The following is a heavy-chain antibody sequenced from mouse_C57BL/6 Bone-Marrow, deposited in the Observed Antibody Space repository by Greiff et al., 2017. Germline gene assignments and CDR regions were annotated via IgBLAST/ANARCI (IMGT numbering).Heavy chain of an antibody. Sequence: VKLQQPGAELVKPGASVKLSCKASGYTFTSYWMHWVKQRPGQGLEWIGMIHPNSGSTNYNEKFKSKTTLTVDKSSSTAYMQLSSLTSDDSAVYYCAREGYGSRYAMDYWGQGTSVTVSS. J-gene: IGHJ4*01. CDR3: AREGYGSRYAMDY. V-gene: IGHV1-64*01. CDR2: IHPNSGST. D-gene: IGHD1-1*01. CDR1: GYTFTSYW.